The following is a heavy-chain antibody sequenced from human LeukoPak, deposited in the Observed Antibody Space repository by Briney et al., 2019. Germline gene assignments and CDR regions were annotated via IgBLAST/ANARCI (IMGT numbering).Heavy chain of an antibody. D-gene: IGHD2-2*01. J-gene: IGHJ4*02. CDR1: GYTLTELS. CDR3: ATGCSSTSCPIDY. Sequence: ASVEVSCKVSGYTLTELSMHWVRQAPGKGLEWMGGFDPEDGETIYAQKFQGRVTMTEDTSTDTAYMELSSLRSEDTAVYYCATGCSSTSCPIDYWGQGTLVTVSS. CDR2: FDPEDGET. V-gene: IGHV1-24*01.